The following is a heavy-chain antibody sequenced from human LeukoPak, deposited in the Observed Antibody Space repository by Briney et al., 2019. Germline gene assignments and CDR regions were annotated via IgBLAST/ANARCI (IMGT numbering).Heavy chain of an antibody. Sequence: GGSLRLSCAASGFTFNSYNMNWVRQAPGKGLEWVSSITSSSTYMYYADSVKGRFTISRDNARNSLYLQMNSLRAEDAAVYFCAKAPVTSCRGAYCYPFDSWGQGTLVTVSS. D-gene: IGHD2-21*01. CDR1: GFTFNSYN. CDR2: ITSSSTYM. CDR3: AKAPVTSCRGAYCYPFDS. V-gene: IGHV3-21*04. J-gene: IGHJ4*02.